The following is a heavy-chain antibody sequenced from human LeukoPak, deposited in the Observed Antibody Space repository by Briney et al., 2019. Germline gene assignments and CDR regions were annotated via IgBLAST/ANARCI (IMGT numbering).Heavy chain of an antibody. V-gene: IGHV3-30-3*01. CDR2: ISYDGSNK. J-gene: IGHJ4*02. CDR1: GFTFSSYA. CDR3: ARANYDFWSGYH. Sequence: GGSLRLSCAASGFTFSSYAMHSVRQAPGKGLEWLAVISYDGSNKYYADSVNGRFTIARDNSKNTLYLQMNGLRAEDTAVYYCARANYDFWSGYHWGQGTLVTVSS. D-gene: IGHD3-3*01.